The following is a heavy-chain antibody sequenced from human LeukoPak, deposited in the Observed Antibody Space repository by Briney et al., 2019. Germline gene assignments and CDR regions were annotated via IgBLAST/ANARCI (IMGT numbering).Heavy chain of an antibody. J-gene: IGHJ4*02. D-gene: IGHD5-24*01. CDR2: INSDGSST. CDR1: GFTFSSYW. CDR3: ARDAWMATTPLDY. Sequence: GGSLRLSCAASGFTFSSYWMHWVRQAPGKELVWVSRINSDGSSTSYADSVKGRFTISRDNAKNTLYLQMDSLRAEDTAVYYCARDAWMATTPLDYWGPGTLVTVSS. V-gene: IGHV3-74*01.